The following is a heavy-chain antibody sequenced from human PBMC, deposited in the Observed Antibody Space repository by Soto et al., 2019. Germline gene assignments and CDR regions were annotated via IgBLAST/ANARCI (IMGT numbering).Heavy chain of an antibody. CDR2: INHSGST. D-gene: IGHD2-15*01. CDR1: CGSFSGYY. J-gene: IGHJ6*02. V-gene: IGHV4-34*01. Sequence: SETLSLTCAVYCGSFSGYYWSWIRQPPGKGLEWIGEINHSGSTNYNPSLKSRVTISVDTSKNQFSLKLSSVTAADTAVYYCARGQGYWFYYYYGMDVWGQGTTVTVSS. CDR3: ARGQGYWFYYYYGMDV.